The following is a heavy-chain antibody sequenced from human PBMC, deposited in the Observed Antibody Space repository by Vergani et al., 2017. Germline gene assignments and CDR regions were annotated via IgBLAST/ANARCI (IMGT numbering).Heavy chain of an antibody. Sequence: EVQLLESGGGLVQPGGSRRLSCAGAGFTFDTKTMAYVRQAPGKGLEWVVTISSGGGYIFYADSVKGRFTISRHNSKNTLFLQMNSLKDEDTAVYYCTTAWGLYYLHGEYFQYWGRGTLVSVSS. CDR3: TTAWGLYYLHGEYFQY. J-gene: IGHJ1*01. D-gene: IGHD3-10*01. V-gene: IGHV3-23*01. CDR1: GFTFDTKT. CDR2: ISSGGGYI.